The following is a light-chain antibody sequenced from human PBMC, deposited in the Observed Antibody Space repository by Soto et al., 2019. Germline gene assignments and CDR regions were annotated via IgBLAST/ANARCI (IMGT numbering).Light chain of an antibody. CDR2: EVS. CDR1: SSDVGAYKY. V-gene: IGLV2-14*01. Sequence: QSAMTQPASVSGSPGQSITISCTGTSSDVGAYKYVSWYQQHPGKAPKVMIYEVSNRPSGVSNRFSGSKSGNTASLTISGLQAEDEADYFCSSYSSSSTLFVFGPGTKVTVL. J-gene: IGLJ1*01. CDR3: SSYSSSSTLFV.